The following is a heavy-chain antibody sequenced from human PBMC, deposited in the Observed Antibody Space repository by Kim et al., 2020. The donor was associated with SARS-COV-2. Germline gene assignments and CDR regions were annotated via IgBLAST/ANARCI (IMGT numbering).Heavy chain of an antibody. CDR1: GGSISSSHW. V-gene: IGHV4-4*02. D-gene: IGHD3-10*01. CDR2: IHHTGTT. Sequence: SETLSLTCTVSGGSISSSHWWTWVRQPPGRGLEWIGEIHHTGTTHYNPSLESRVTISVDKSKNQFSLRLNSVTATDTAVYYGARDGGVRGVPDYFDRWGQGNRVTVSS. CDR3: ARDGGVRGVPDYFDR. J-gene: IGHJ5*02.